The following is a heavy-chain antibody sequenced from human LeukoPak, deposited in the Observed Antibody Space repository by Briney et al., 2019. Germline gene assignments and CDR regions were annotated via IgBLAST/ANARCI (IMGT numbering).Heavy chain of an antibody. CDR1: GFTFSSYA. CDR2: ISGSGGST. Sequence: PGGSLRLSCAASGFTFSSYAVSWVRQAPGKGLEWVSGISGSGGSTYYADSVKGRFTSSRDNSKNTLYLQMNSLRAEDTAVYYCAKGEYYYDSSGHFDYWGQGTLVTVSS. V-gene: IGHV3-23*01. CDR3: AKGEYYYDSSGHFDY. D-gene: IGHD3-22*01. J-gene: IGHJ4*02.